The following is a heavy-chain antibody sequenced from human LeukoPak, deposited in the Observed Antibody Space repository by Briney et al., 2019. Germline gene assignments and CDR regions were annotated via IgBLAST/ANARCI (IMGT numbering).Heavy chain of an antibody. D-gene: IGHD3-22*01. J-gene: IGHJ4*02. V-gene: IGHV3-64*01. CDR2: ISSNGGGT. Sequence: PGGSLRLSCAASGFTFSSYPIHWVRQAPGKGLEYVSAISSNGGGTYYANSVKGRFTISRDNSKNTLYLQMGSLRTEDMAVYYCARERSDSGGSWYFDYWGQGTLVTVSS. CDR3: ARERSDSGGSWYFDY. CDR1: GFTFSSYP.